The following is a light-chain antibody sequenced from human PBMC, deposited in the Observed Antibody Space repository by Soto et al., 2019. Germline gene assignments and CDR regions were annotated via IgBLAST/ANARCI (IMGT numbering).Light chain of an antibody. Sequence: AYIVIITVRAIQSISSWLSWYQQKRGKAPKLLIYDASSLESGVPSRFSGNGSGTEFTLTISSLHPDDFATYYGQQNRAFGEGSK. V-gene: IGKV1-5*01. CDR3: QQNRA. J-gene: IGKJ1*01. CDR2: DAS. CDR1: QSISSW.